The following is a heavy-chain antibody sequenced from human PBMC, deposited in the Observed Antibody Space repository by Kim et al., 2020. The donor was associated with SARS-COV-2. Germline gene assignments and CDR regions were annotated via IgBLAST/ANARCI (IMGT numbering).Heavy chain of an antibody. J-gene: IGHJ6*02. CDR2: ISYDGSNK. CDR3: ARERDSSSWYHPYYYYGMDV. Sequence: GGSLRLSCAASGFTFSSYAMHWVRQAPGKGLEWVAFISYDGSNKYYADSVKGRFTISRDNSKNTLYLQMNSLRAEDTAVYYCARERDSSSWYHPYYYYGMDVWGQGTTVTVSS. D-gene: IGHD6-13*01. CDR1: GFTFSSYA. V-gene: IGHV3-30-3*01.